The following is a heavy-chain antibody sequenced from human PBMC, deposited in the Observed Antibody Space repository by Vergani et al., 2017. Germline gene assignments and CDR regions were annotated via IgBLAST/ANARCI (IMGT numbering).Heavy chain of an antibody. V-gene: IGHV1-69*02. CDR3: ARRGSGSSPYYYYGMAV. J-gene: IGHJ6*01. CDR1: GGTFSSYT. D-gene: IGHD3-10*01. CDR2: IIPILGIA. Sequence: QVQLVHSGAEVKKPGSSVKVSCKASGGTFSSYTISWVRQAPGQGLEWMGRIIPILGIANYAKKFQGRVTITADKSTSTAYMERSSLRSDDTAVYYCARRGSGSSPYYYYGMAVWGEGTTVTVYS.